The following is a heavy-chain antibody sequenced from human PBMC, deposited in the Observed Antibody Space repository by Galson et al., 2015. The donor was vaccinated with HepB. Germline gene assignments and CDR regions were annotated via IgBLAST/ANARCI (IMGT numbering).Heavy chain of an antibody. V-gene: IGHV3-23*01. CDR2: ISGSGSST. CDR1: RFTFSSYA. D-gene: IGHD2-15*01. Sequence: SLRLSCAASRFTFSSYAMSWVRQAPGKGLEWVSAISGSGSSTYYADSVKGRFTISRDNSKNTLYLQMNSLRAEDTAVYYCAKTSSQWEVVAALPYYWGQGTLVTVSS. J-gene: IGHJ4*02. CDR3: AKTSSQWEVVAALPYY.